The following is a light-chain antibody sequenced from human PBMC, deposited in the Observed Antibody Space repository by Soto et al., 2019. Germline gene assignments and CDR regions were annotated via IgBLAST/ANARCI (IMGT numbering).Light chain of an antibody. CDR2: GAS. CDR1: QSVSSNY. V-gene: IGKV3-20*01. J-gene: IGKJ1*01. Sequence: EIVLTQSPGTLSLSPGERATLSCKTSQSVSSNYLAWYQQKPGQAPRLLIYGASSRATGIPDRFSGSGSGTDFTLTISRLEPEDFAVYYCQRYVDSPPWTFGQGTKVEIK. CDR3: QRYVDSPPWT.